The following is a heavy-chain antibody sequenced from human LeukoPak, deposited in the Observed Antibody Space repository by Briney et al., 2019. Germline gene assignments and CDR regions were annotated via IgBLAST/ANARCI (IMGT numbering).Heavy chain of an antibody. CDR1: GYTFISYY. J-gene: IGHJ4*02. Sequence: ASVKVSCKASGYTFISYYMHWVRQAPEQGLEWMGIINPSGGSTSYAQKFQGRVTMTRDMSTSTVYMELSSLRSEDTAVYYCAREDYCSSTSCPLGGWGQGTLVTVSS. V-gene: IGHV1-46*01. CDR3: AREDYCSSTSCPLGG. CDR2: INPSGGST. D-gene: IGHD2-2*01.